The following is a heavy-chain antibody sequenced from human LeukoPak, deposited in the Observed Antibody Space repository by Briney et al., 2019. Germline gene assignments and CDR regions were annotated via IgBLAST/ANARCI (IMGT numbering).Heavy chain of an antibody. CDR2: IYSGGST. CDR1: GFTFSSYA. CDR3: ARDRRGYSYQNT. J-gene: IGHJ5*02. V-gene: IGHV3-66*01. D-gene: IGHD5-18*01. Sequence: PGGSLRLSCAASGFTFSSYAMSWVRQAPGKGLEWVSVIYSGGSTYYADSVKGRFTISRDNSKNTLYLQMNSLRAEDTAVYYCARDRRGYSYQNTWGQGTLVTVSS.